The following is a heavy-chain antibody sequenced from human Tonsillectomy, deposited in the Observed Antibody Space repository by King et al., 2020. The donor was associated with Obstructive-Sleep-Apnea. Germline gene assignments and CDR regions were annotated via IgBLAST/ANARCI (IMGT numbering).Heavy chain of an antibody. CDR2: IYYSGST. D-gene: IGHD3-16*02. CDR1: GGSISSGDYY. V-gene: IGHV4-30-4*01. CDR3: ARDPLFGGVIGPFDY. J-gene: IGHJ4*02. Sequence: VQLQESGPGLVKPSQTLSLTCTVSGGSISSGDYYWSWIRQPPGKGREGIWYIYYSGSTYYNPSLKRRVTISVETSKNQFSLKLSSVTAADTAVYYCARDPLFGGVIGPFDYWGQGTLVTVSS.